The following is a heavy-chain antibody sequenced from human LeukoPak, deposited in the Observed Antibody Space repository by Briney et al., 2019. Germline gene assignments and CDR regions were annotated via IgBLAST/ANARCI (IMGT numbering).Heavy chain of an antibody. D-gene: IGHD1-1*01. CDR3: ARAVQLERRRRNWFDP. V-gene: IGHV1-18*01. CDR1: GYTFTSYG. CDR2: ISAYNGNT. Sequence: ASVKVSCKASGYTFTSYGISWVRQAPGQGLEWMGWISAYNGNTNYAQKLQGRVTMTTDTSTSTAYMELRSLRSDDTAVYYCARAVQLERRRRNWFDPWGQGTLVTVSS. J-gene: IGHJ5*02.